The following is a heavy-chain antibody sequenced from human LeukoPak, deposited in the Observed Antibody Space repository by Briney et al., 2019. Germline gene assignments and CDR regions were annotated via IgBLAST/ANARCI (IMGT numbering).Heavy chain of an antibody. Sequence: GGSPRLPCAASGFTFSKYWMSWVRQAPGKGLEWVANIKQDGSERHYVDSVKGRFTISRDNAKNSLYLQMNSLRAEDTAVYYCARDSYYMDVWGKGTTVTVSS. J-gene: IGHJ6*03. CDR3: ARDSYYMDV. CDR1: GFTFSKYW. CDR2: IKQDGSER. V-gene: IGHV3-7*01.